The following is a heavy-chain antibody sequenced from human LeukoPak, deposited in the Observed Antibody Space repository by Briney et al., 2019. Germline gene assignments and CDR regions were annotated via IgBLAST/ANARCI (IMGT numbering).Heavy chain of an antibody. CDR1: GFTFSSYAIN. CDR3: ARRLTIFGVAFDY. D-gene: IGHD3-3*01. J-gene: IGHJ4*02. CDR2: IYYSGST. V-gene: IGHV4-39*01. Sequence: GSLRLSCAASGFTFSSYAINWVRQPPGKGLEWIGSIYYSGSTYYNPSLKSRVTISVDTSKNQFSLKLSSVTAADTAVYYCARRLTIFGVAFDYWGQGTLVTVSS.